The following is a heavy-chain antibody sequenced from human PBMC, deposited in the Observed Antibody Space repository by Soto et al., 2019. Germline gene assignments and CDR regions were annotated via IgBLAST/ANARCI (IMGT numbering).Heavy chain of an antibody. V-gene: IGHV3-23*01. D-gene: IGHD2-21*02. Sequence: QLLESGGGLVQPGGSLRLSCTASGFNFNNQAMSWIRQAPGKGLEWVSTISGSGATSLYADSVKGRFTIFKDSSQAYLDLKSLRVEDSATYYCAKTETMVVVTVQPRWFDSWSRGTLVTVS. CDR1: GFNFNNQA. J-gene: IGHJ5*01. CDR2: ISGSGATS. CDR3: AKTETMVVVTVQPRWFDS.